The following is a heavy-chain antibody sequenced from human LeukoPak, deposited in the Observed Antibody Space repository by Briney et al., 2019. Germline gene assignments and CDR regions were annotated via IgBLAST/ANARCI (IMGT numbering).Heavy chain of an antibody. D-gene: IGHD3-22*01. CDR2: IYHDGST. V-gene: IGHV4-4*02. CDR3: ASGYYDSSGYYLDY. CDR1: GGSISSNNW. J-gene: IGHJ4*02. Sequence: PSETLSLTCAVSGGSISSNNWWIWVRQSPEKGLEWIGEIYHDGSTNYNPSLKSRVTISMDKSKNQLSLKLNFVTAADTAVYYCASGYYDSSGYYLDYWGQGTLVTVSS.